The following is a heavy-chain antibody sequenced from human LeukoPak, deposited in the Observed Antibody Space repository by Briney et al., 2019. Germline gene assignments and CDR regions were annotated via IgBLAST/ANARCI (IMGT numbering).Heavy chain of an antibody. CDR2: IYSGGST. V-gene: IGHV3-66*01. D-gene: IGHD3-9*01. Sequence: GGSLRLSCAASGFTVSSNYMSWVRQAPGKGLEWVSVIYSGGSTYYADSVKGRFTISRDNSKNTLSLQMNSLRAEDTAVYYCARAGSLTGYFLDYWGQGTLVTVSS. J-gene: IGHJ4*02. CDR3: ARAGSLTGYFLDY. CDR1: GFTVSSNY.